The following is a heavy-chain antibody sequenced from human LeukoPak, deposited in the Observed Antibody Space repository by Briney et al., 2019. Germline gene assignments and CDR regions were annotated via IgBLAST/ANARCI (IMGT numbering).Heavy chain of an antibody. CDR2: IKQDGSEK. CDR3: ARGLRGKQTATFDY. J-gene: IGHJ4*02. V-gene: IGHV3-7*01. CDR1: GFTFSSYY. Sequence: GGSLRLSCAASGFTFSSYYMSWVRQAPGKGLEWVANIKQDGSEKYYVDSVKGRFTISRDNAKNSLYLQMNSLRAEDTAVYYCARGLRGKQTATFDYWGQGTLVTVSS.